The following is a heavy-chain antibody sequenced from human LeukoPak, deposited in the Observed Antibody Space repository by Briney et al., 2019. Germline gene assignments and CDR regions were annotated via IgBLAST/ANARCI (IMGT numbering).Heavy chain of an antibody. CDR2: INQDGSEK. D-gene: IGHD5-12*01. Sequence: GGSLRLSCAASGFTFSSYWMSWVRQAPGKGLEWVANINQDGSEKYYVDSVKGRFTISRDNAKNSLYLQMNSLRAEDTAVYYCARDSGYDSHSSGWKFDYWGQGTLVTVSS. CDR1: GFTFSSYW. CDR3: ARDSGYDSHSSGWKFDY. J-gene: IGHJ4*02. V-gene: IGHV3-7*03.